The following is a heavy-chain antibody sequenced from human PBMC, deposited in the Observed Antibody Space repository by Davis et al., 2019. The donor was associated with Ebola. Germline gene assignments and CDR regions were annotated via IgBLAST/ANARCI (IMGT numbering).Heavy chain of an antibody. CDR3: ARGWLRTGLDV. CDR2: TYYTSKWHN. J-gene: IGHJ6*02. Sequence: HSQTLSLSCAISGDSVFGKNGAWNWIRQSPSRGLEWLGRTYYTSKWHNDYGESVKSRITINLDTSKNQFSLQLNSVTPEDTAVYYCARGWLRTGLDVWGQGTTVTVSS. CDR1: GDSVFGKNGA. V-gene: IGHV6-1*01. D-gene: IGHD5-18*01.